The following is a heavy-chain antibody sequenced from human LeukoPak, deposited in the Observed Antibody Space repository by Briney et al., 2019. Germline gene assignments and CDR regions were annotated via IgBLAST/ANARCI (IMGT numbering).Heavy chain of an antibody. V-gene: IGHV1-2*02. D-gene: IGHD5-12*01. CDR2: INPNSGGT. Sequence: ASVKVSCKASGYSFTNYYIHWVRQVPGQGLEWMGWINPNSGGTNYAQKFQGRVTMTRDTSISTAYMELSRLRSDDTAVYYCARDGENSYGYMGYYGMDVWGQGTTVTVSS. CDR1: GYSFTNYY. J-gene: IGHJ6*02. CDR3: ARDGENSYGYMGYYGMDV.